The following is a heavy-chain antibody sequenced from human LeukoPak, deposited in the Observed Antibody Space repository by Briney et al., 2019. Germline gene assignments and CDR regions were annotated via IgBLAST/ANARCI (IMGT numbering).Heavy chain of an antibody. CDR3: ARVGEGCFDH. V-gene: IGHV4-39*07. J-gene: IGHJ4*02. CDR1: GGSISSSSYY. CDR2: IYYSGNT. Sequence: SETLSLTCTVSGGSISSSSYYWGWIRQPPGKGLEWIGSIYYSGNTNYNPSLKTRVTISIDTSKNQFSLRLRSVTAADTAVYYCARVGEGCFDHWGQGTLATVSS.